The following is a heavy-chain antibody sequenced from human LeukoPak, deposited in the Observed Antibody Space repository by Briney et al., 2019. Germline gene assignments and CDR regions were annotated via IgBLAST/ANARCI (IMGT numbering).Heavy chain of an antibody. J-gene: IGHJ6*03. D-gene: IGHD6-19*01. CDR3: ARVGMAVAGYYYYYYMDV. V-gene: IGHV1-2*02. CDR1: GYTFTGYY. CDR2: INPNSGGT. Sequence: ASVKVSCKASGYTFTGYYIHWVRQAPGQGLEWMGWINPNSGGTNYAQKFQGRDTMTRDTSISTAYMELSRLRSDDTAVYYCARVGMAVAGYYYYYYMDVWGKGTTVTVSS.